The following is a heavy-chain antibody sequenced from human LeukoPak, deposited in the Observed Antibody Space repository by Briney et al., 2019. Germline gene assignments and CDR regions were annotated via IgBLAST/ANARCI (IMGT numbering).Heavy chain of an antibody. CDR2: ISYDGSNK. J-gene: IGHJ4*02. CDR1: GFTFSSYA. D-gene: IGHD3-10*01. V-gene: IGHV3-30*04. CDR3: AKDGNYMVRGVMWPYFDY. Sequence: GGSLRLSCAASGFTFSSYAMHWVRQAPGKGLEWVAVISYDGSNKYYADSVKGRFTISRDNSKNTLYLQMNSLRAEDTAVYYCAKDGNYMVRGVMWPYFDYWGQGTLVTVSS.